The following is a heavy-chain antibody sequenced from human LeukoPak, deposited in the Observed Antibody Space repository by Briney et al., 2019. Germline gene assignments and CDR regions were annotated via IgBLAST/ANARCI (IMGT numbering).Heavy chain of an antibody. CDR2: TDTGGGT. CDR3: ARDQPFDY. J-gene: IGHJ4*02. V-gene: IGHV3-66*01. Sequence: GGSLRLSCAASGFTVSSNSMSWVRQAPGKGLEWVSVTDTGGGTDYADSVKGRFNISRDNSKNTLYLQMNSLRAEDTAVYYCARDQPFDYWGQGTLGTVSS. CDR1: GFTVSSNS.